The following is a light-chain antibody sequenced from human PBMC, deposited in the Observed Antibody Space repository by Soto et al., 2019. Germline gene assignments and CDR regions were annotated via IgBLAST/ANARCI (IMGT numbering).Light chain of an antibody. V-gene: IGLV1-40*01. CDR2: GNG. CDR1: SSNIGAGYD. Sequence: QSVLTQPPSVSGAPGQRVTISCTGSSSNIGAGYDVHWYQQLPGTAPKLLMYGNGNRPSGVPDRFSGFKSGTSASLAITGLQAEDEADYYCQSYDSSLSGSEVFGTGTKVTVL. J-gene: IGLJ1*01. CDR3: QSYDSSLSGSEV.